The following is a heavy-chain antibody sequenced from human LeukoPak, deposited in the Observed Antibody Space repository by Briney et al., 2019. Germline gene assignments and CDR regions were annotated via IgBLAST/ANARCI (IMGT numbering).Heavy chain of an antibody. Sequence: SVKVSCKASGGTFSSYAISWARQAPGQGLEWMGGIIPIFGTANYAQKFQGRVTITADESTSTAYMELSSLRSEDTAVYFCAKPWLGDLDVFDIWGQGTRVIVSS. CDR1: GGTFSSYA. V-gene: IGHV1-69*13. D-gene: IGHD2-21*01. CDR3: AKPWLGDLDVFDI. CDR2: IIPIFGTA. J-gene: IGHJ3*02.